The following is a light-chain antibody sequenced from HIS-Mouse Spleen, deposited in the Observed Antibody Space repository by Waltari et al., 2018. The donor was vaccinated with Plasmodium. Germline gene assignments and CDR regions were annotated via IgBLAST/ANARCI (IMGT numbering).Light chain of an antibody. V-gene: IGLV7-46*01. Sequence: QAVVTPEPSLTVSPGGTVPLTCGSSPGAVTSGNYHYWFQPKPGQAPRTLIYDTSNKHAWAPARFSGSLLGGKAALTLSGAQPEDEAEYYCLLSYSGAWVFGGGTKLTVL. CDR2: DTS. CDR1: PGAVTSGNY. CDR3: LLSYSGAWV. J-gene: IGLJ3*02.